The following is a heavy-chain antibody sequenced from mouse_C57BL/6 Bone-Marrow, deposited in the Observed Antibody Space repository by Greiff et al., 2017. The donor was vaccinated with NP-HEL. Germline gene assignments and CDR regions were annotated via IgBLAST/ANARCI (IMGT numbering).Heavy chain of an antibody. V-gene: IGHV1-15*01. CDR3: TRYERGNDCDAWFAY. J-gene: IGHJ3*01. Sequence: QVQLKESGAELVRPGASVSLSCTASGYTFTDYEMHWVQQTPVHGLDWIGAIDPETGATAYNQMFTGQAILTADKTSSTAYMKLCSVTYEDSAVYYCTRYERGNDCDAWFAYWGQGTLVPVSA. D-gene: IGHD2-4*01. CDR2: IDPETGAT. CDR1: GYTFTDYE.